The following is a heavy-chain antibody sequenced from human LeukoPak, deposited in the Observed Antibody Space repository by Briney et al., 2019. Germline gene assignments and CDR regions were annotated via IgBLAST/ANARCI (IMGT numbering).Heavy chain of an antibody. Sequence: PSETLSLTCAVYGGSFSGYYWSWIRQAPGKGLEWVGRIKSKTDGGTTDYAAPVKGRFTISRDDSKNTLYLQMNSLKTEDTAVYYCTTDSSGTFDYWGQGTLVTVSS. D-gene: IGHD6-13*01. J-gene: IGHJ4*02. V-gene: IGHV3-15*07. CDR1: GGSFSGYY. CDR2: IKSKTDGGTT. CDR3: TTDSSGTFDY.